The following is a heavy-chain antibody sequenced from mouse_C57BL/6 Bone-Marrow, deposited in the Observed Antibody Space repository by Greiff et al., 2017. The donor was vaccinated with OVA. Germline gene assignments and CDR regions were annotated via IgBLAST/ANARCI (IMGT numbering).Heavy chain of an antibody. Sequence: QVQLQQSGAELARPGASVKLSCKASGYTFTSYGISWVKQRPGQGLEWIGDISPRSGNTYSNEKFKGKATLTVAKSSSTAYMQLRSLTTDDSAVYFCGKEWYNDGSRGWYCDVWGTGTTVTVSS. CDR1: GYTFTSYG. CDR2: ISPRSGNT. V-gene: IGHV1-81*01. CDR3: GKEWYNDGSRGWYCDV. J-gene: IGHJ1*03. D-gene: IGHD1-1*01.